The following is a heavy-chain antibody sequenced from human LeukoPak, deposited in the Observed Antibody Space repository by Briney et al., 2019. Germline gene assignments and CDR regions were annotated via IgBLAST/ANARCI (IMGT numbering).Heavy chain of an antibody. J-gene: IGHJ4*02. CDR2: INPNSGGT. Sequence: GASVKVSCKASGYTFTGYYMHWVRQAPGQGLEWMGWINPNSGGTNYAQKFQGRVTMTRDTSISTAYMELSRLRSDDTAVYYCARERGYRQQALDYWGQGTLVTVSS. CDR3: ARERGYRQQALDY. D-gene: IGHD5-18*01. V-gene: IGHV1-2*02. CDR1: GYTFTGYY.